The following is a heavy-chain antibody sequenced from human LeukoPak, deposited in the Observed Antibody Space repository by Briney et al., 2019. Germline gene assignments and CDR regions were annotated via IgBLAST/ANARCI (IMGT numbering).Heavy chain of an antibody. V-gene: IGHV4-39*07. CDR1: GGSLSSISYY. CDR3: ARVPTVTFFDY. Sequence: PSETLSLTCTVSGGSLSSISYYWGWVRQRPGKGLEWIGTIYYSGSTYYNPSLKSRVTISVDTSKNHFSLKLSSVTAADTAVYYCARVPTVTFFDYWGQGALVTVSS. CDR2: IYYSGST. J-gene: IGHJ4*02. D-gene: IGHD4-17*01.